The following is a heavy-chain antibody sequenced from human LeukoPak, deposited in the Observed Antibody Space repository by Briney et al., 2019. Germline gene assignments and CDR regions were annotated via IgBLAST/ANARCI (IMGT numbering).Heavy chain of an antibody. Sequence: GGSLRHSCAATGFTYSSYWMHSVRQAPWKGVVWVSRINIDGSSTSYAYSVKCRFTISRDNAKNTLYLQINSLRAEDTAVYYCARVYDSSGYYYDYGMDVWGQGTTVTVSS. J-gene: IGHJ6*02. CDR3: ARVYDSSGYYYDYGMDV. D-gene: IGHD3-22*01. CDR1: GFTYSSYW. CDR2: INIDGSST. V-gene: IGHV3-74*01.